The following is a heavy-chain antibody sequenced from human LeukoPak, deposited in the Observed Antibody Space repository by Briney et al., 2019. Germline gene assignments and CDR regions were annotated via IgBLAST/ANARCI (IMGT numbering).Heavy chain of an antibody. D-gene: IGHD1-26*01. V-gene: IGHV3-7*01. J-gene: IGHJ4*02. CDR1: GFTFSSYW. Sequence: GGPLRLSCAASGFTFSSYWMSWVRQAPGEGLEWVANINQVGTEKYYVDSVKGRFTISRDNAKNSVYLQMNSLRAEDTAVYYCERDKIVGATFFDYWGQGALVTVSS. CDR3: ERDKIVGATFFDY. CDR2: INQVGTEK.